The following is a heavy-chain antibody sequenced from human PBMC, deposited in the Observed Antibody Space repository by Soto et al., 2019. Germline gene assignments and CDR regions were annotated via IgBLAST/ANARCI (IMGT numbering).Heavy chain of an antibody. CDR1: GYTFTSYG. J-gene: IGHJ6*02. V-gene: IGHV1-18*04. CDR3: ARDPNPSTSYEYVWGSYSSTYYHYGMNV. CDR2: ISAYNGNT. Sequence: ASVKVSCKASGYTFTSYGISWVGQAGGQGREWMGWISAYNGNTNYAQKLQGRVTMTTDTSTSTAYMELRSLRSDDTAVYYCARDPNPSTSYEYVWGSYSSTYYHYGMNVCPQGTTVTVS. D-gene: IGHD3-16*02.